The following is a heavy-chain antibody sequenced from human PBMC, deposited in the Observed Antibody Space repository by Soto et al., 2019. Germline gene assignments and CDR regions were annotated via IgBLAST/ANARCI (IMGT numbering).Heavy chain of an antibody. CDR3: ARSTGSGFRPGTHRFNWFDP. J-gene: IGHJ5*02. Sequence: QVQLVQSGAEVKQPGTSVKVSCQASGVTFSSFAISWVRQAPGQGLEWMGGIIPIFRTPNYAQNFQGRVTITADESTSSVYMELSRLRSEDTAVYYGARSTGSGFRPGTHRFNWFDPWGPGTLVTVSS. V-gene: IGHV1-69*01. CDR2: IIPIFRTP. CDR1: GVTFSSFA. D-gene: IGHD5-12*01.